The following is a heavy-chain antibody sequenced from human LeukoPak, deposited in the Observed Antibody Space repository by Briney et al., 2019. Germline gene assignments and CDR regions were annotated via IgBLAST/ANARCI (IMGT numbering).Heavy chain of an antibody. V-gene: IGHV3-30-3*01. CDR2: ISYDGSNK. Sequence: GGSLRLSCAASGFTFSSYAMHWVRRAPGKGLEWVAVISYDGSNKYYADSVKGRFTISRDNSKNTLYLQMNSLRAEDTAVYYCARDGLLGYFDYWGQGTLVTVSS. J-gene: IGHJ4*02. CDR3: ARDGLLGYFDY. D-gene: IGHD1-26*01. CDR1: GFTFSSYA.